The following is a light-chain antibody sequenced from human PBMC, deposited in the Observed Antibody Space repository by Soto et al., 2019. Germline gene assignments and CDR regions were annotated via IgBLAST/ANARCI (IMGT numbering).Light chain of an antibody. CDR3: HQYYSEKWK. J-gene: IGKJ1*01. CDR2: TAS. CDR1: QTISNH. Sequence: QMTESAASSSSYVVDIVTINCRASQTISNHLNWYQQKPGKAPKLLIYTASSLQSGVPSRFSGSGSGTDFTLTISRLQPEDFATYYCHQYYSEKWKFGHGAKADIK. V-gene: IGKV1-39*01.